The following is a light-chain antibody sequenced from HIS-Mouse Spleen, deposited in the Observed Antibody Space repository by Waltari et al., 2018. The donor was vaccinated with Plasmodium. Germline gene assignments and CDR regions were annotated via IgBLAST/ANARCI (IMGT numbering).Light chain of an antibody. CDR1: SSDVGRYNL. J-gene: IGLJ2*01. Sequence: QSALTQPASVSGSPGQSITISCAGTSSDVGRYNLVSLYQQHPGKAPKLMIYEGSKRPSWVSNRCHGSKSGNTASLTILGRQAEVDADYYCCSYAGSRVFGGGTKLPVL. V-gene: IGLV2-23*01. CDR2: EGS. CDR3: CSYAGSRV.